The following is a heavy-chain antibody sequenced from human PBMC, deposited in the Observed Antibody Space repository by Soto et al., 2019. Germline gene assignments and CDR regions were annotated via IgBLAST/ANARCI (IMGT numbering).Heavy chain of an antibody. CDR2: IKQDGSER. D-gene: IGHD3-3*01. CDR3: ARDVGPITIFGEALSGYFDF. Sequence: GGSLRLSCAVSGFSFGTYWMSWVRQAPGKGLEWLASIKQDGSERYYLDSVKGRFTISRDNAKDSLSLQMNSLRGEDTAFYYCARDVGPITIFGEALSGYFDFWGQGTLVTVSS. CDR1: GFSFGTYW. V-gene: IGHV3-7*03. J-gene: IGHJ4*02.